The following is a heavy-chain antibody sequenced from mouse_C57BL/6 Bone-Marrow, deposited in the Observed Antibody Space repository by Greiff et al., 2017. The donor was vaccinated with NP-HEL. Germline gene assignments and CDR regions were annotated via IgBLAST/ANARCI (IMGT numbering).Heavy chain of an antibody. Sequence: DVMLVESGGGLVKPGGSLKLSCAASGFTLSDYGMHWVRQAPEKGLEWVAYISSGSSTIYYADTVKGRFTISRDNANNTLFLQMTRLRSEDTAMYYCASPHYGSSPEYFDVWGTGTTVTVSS. V-gene: IGHV5-17*01. D-gene: IGHD1-1*01. J-gene: IGHJ1*03. CDR3: ASPHYGSSPEYFDV. CDR1: GFTLSDYG. CDR2: ISSGSSTI.